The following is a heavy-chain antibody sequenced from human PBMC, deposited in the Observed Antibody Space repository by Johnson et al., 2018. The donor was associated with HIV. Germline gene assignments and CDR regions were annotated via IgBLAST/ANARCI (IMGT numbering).Heavy chain of an antibody. V-gene: IGHV3-11*04. CDR1: GFTFSDYY. CDR3: ARPIARGASDI. CDR2: ISNSGGTI. D-gene: IGHD3-10*01. Sequence: QVHLVESGGGLVKPGGSLRLSCLASGFTFSDYYMSWIRQAPGKGLEWVSYISNSGGTIYSADSVQGRFTISRDNAKNSLFLQMNSLRDEDTAVYYCARPIARGASDIWGEGTMVIVSS. J-gene: IGHJ3*02.